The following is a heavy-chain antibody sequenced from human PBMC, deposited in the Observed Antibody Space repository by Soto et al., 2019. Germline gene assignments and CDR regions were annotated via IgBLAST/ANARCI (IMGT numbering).Heavy chain of an antibody. CDR3: ARDLGGGRDS. D-gene: IGHD2-15*01. CDR2: INPNNDGT. Sequence: ASVKVSCKASGNTFTGYYIHWVRQAPGQGLEWMGWINPNNDGTTYAEKFQRRVTMTRDTSTSTAYMELSTLRSDATAGNYCARDLGGGRDSGGQGTLVTVS. CDR1: GNTFTGYY. V-gene: IGHV1-2*02. J-gene: IGHJ4*02.